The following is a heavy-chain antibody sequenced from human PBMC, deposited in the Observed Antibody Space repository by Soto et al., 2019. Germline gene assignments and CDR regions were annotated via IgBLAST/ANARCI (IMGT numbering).Heavy chain of an antibody. CDR1: GFTFSSYG. CDR3: ASSSGAFDI. CDR2: MWYDGSNK. J-gene: IGHJ3*02. Sequence: PGGSLRLSCAASGFTFSSYGMHWVRQAPGKGLEWVAVMWYDGSNKYYADSVKGRFTISRDNSKNTLYLQMNSLRAEDTAVYYCASSSGAFDIWGQGTMVTVSS. V-gene: IGHV3-33*01. D-gene: IGHD6-6*01.